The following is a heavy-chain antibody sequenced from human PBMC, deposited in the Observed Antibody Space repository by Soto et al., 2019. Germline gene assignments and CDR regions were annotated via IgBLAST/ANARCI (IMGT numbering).Heavy chain of an antibody. CDR3: ARAPVDVYYYYYGMDV. CDR2: INAGNGNT. J-gene: IGHJ6*02. D-gene: IGHD5-12*01. Sequence: AASVKVSCKASGYTFTSYAMHWVRQAPGQRLEWMGWINAGNGNTKYSQKFQGRVTITRDTSASTAYMELSSLRSEDTAVYYCARAPVDVYYYYYGMDVWGQGTTVTVSS. V-gene: IGHV1-3*01. CDR1: GYTFTSYA.